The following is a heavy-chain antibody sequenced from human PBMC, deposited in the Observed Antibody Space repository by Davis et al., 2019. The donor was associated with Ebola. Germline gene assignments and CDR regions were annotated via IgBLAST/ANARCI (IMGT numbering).Heavy chain of an antibody. CDR2: ISYDGSNK. J-gene: IGHJ4*02. D-gene: IGHD4-17*01. V-gene: IGHV3-30-3*01. CDR3: AGDPDYGDYEGTFDY. CDR1: GFTFSSYA. Sequence: PGGSLRLSCAASGFTFSSYAMHWVRQAPGKGLEWVAVISYDGSNKYYADSVKGRFTISRDNSKNTLYLQMNSLRAEDTAVYYCAGDPDYGDYEGTFDYWGQGTLVTVSS.